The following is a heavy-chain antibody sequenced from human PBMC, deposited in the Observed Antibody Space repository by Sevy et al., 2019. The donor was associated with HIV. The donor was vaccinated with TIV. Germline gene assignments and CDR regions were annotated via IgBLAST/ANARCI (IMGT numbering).Heavy chain of an antibody. CDR1: GFTFSNYW. CDR3: ATGGAYGSGTFCCVVYNWFDP. J-gene: IGHJ5*02. V-gene: IGHV3-7*03. D-gene: IGHD2-2*01. CDR2: IKQDGSEK. Sequence: GGSLRLSCAASGFTFSNYWMSWVRQAPGKGLEWVANIKQDGSEKYYVDSVKGRVTISRDNAKNSLYLQMNSLRAEDTAVYYCATGGAYGSGTFCCVVYNWFDPWGQGTLVTVSS.